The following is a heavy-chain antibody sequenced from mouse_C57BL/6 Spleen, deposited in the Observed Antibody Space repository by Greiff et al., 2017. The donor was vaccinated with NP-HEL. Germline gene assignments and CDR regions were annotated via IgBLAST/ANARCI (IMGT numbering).Heavy chain of an antibody. CDR1: GYTFTSYG. CDR3: AGWDDYDHYYAMDY. V-gene: IGHV1-81*01. CDR2: IYPRSGNT. J-gene: IGHJ4*01. Sequence: QVQLQQSGAELARPGASVKLSCKASGYTFTSYGISWVKQRTGQGLEWIGEIYPRSGNTYYNEKFKGKATLTADKSSSTAYMELRSLTSEDSAVYFCAGWDDYDHYYAMDYWGQGTSVTVSS. D-gene: IGHD2-4*01.